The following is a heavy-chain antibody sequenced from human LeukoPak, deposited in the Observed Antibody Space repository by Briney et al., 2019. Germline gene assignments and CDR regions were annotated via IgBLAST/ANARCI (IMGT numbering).Heavy chain of an antibody. D-gene: IGHD3-16*02. V-gene: IGHV1-2*02. CDR1: GYTFTGYY. J-gene: IGHJ4*02. CDR2: INPNSGGT. Sequence: GASVKVSCKASGYTFTGYYMHWVRQAPGQGLEWMGWINPNSGGTNYAQKFQGRVTMTRDTSISTACMELSRLRSDDTAVYYCARDGYYDYVWGSYRSTVFDYWGQGTLVTVSS. CDR3: ARDGYYDYVWGSYRSTVFDY.